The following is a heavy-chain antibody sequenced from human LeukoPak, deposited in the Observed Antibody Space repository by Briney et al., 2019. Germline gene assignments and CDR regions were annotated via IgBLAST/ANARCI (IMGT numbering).Heavy chain of an antibody. V-gene: IGHV3-48*04. J-gene: IGHJ4*02. D-gene: IGHD3-10*01. CDR1: GFTFSSYS. CDR2: ISSSGSTI. Sequence: GGSLRLSCAASGFTFSSYSMNWVRQAPGKGLEWVSYISSSGSTIYYADSVKGRFTISRDNAKNSLYLQMNSLRAEDTAVYYCARDRSTMVRGVNMDYFDYWGQGTLVTVSS. CDR3: ARDRSTMVRGVNMDYFDY.